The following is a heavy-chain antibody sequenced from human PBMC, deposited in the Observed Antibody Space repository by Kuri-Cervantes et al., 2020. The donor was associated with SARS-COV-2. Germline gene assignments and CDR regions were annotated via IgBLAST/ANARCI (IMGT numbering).Heavy chain of an antibody. D-gene: IGHD1-26*01. J-gene: IGHJ4*02. CDR2: IYYSGST. Sequence: SETLSLTCTVSGGSISSSSYYWGWIRQPPGKGLEWIGSIYYSGSTYYNPSLKSRVTISVDTSKNQFSLKLSSVTAADTAVYCCARHEWEPYYFDYWGQGTLVTVSS. CDR1: GGSISSSSYY. CDR3: ARHEWEPYYFDY. V-gene: IGHV4-39*01.